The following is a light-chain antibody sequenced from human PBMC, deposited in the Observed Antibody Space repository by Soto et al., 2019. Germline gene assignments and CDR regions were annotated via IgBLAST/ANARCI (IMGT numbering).Light chain of an antibody. CDR3: GAWDTSLSGGV. J-gene: IGLJ2*01. CDR2: EDN. CDR1: SSNIGSDF. Sequence: QSVLTHPPSVSAVPGQKVTISCSGRSSNIGSDFVSWYQQLPGTAPKLLIYEDNKRPSGIPDRFSGSKSGTSATLGITGLQTGDEADYYCGAWDTSLSGGVFGGGTKLTVL. V-gene: IGLV1-51*02.